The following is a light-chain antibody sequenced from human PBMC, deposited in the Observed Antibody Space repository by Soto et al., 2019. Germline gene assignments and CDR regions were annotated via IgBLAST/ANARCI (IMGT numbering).Light chain of an antibody. CDR3: QQLNSYPQT. CDR1: RGTSSY. V-gene: IGKV1-9*01. Sequence: IQLTQSPSSLSASVGNRVTITCQASRGTSSYLAWYQQKPGKPPKLLVYSASTLQSGVPSRFSGSGSGPDFTLTISSLPPEDSATYFCQQLNSYPQTFGQGTRLEIK. J-gene: IGKJ5*01. CDR2: SAS.